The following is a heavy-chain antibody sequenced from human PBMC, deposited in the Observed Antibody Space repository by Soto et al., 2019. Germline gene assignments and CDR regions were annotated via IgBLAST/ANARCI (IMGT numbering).Heavy chain of an antibody. V-gene: IGHV3-11*04. CDR3: AKVGYNSWVDY. J-gene: IGHJ4*02. D-gene: IGHD5-12*01. Sequence: PGGSLRLSCAASGFTFSDYYMSWIRQAPGKGLEWVSYISSGGSTKYYADSVKGRFTISRDNAKNSLYLQMNSLRAEDTAVYYCAKVGYNSWVDYWGQGTLVTVSS. CDR2: ISSGGSTK. CDR1: GFTFSDYY.